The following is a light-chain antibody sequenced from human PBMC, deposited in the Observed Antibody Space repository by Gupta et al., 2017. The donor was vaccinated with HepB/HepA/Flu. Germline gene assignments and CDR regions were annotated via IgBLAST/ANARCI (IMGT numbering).Light chain of an antibody. CDR2: DDS. CDR1: SSDVVGYNY. CDR3: RSCKSSSNLWV. Sequence: QSALTQPASVSGSPGQSITISCTGTSSDVVGYNYVSWYQKHPGKDPKRMLYDDSNRPSGVSKRLFGSTSGNTASLTITGLQAEDEAEYYCRSCKSSSNLWVFGAGTKVTVI. J-gene: IGLJ3*02. V-gene: IGLV2-14*01.